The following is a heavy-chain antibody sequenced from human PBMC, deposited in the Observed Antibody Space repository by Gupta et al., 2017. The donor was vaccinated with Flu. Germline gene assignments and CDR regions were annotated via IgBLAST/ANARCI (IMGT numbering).Heavy chain of an antibody. CDR1: TTVG. V-gene: IGHV7-4-1*02. Sequence: TTVGINWVRQAPGQGREWMGWINTNTGKPTYAQDFRGRFVFSLATSVNTAYLQISSLKGEDTAIYYCARDSLAAADYWGQGTLVTVS. J-gene: IGHJ4*02. CDR3: ARDSLAAADY. CDR2: INTNTGKP. D-gene: IGHD6-13*01.